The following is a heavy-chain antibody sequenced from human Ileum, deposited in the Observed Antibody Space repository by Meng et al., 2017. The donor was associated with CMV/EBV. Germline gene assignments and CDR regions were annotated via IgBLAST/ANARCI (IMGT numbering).Heavy chain of an antibody. D-gene: IGHD5-24*01. CDR2: INHSGST. CDR3: ARKRWPQCDY. Sequence: SVTLSLTCAVYGGSFSGYYWSWIRQPPGKGLEWIGEINHSGSTNYNPSLKSRVTISVDTSKNQFSLKLSSVTAADTAVYYCARKRWPQCDYWGQGTLVTVSS. CDR1: GGSFSGYY. V-gene: IGHV4-34*01. J-gene: IGHJ4*02.